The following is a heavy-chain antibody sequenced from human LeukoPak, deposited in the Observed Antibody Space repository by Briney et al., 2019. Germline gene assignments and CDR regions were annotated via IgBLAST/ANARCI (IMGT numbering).Heavy chain of an antibody. J-gene: IGHJ3*01. CDR1: GFTFSSYA. D-gene: IGHD3-3*01. V-gene: IGHV3-23*01. Sequence: GGSLRLSCAASGFTFSSYAMSWVRQAPGKGLEWVSAISGSGGSTYYADSVKGRFTISRDTSKNTLLLQMNSLRADDTALYFCARRLSLRFDAFAVWGPGTVVTVSS. CDR3: ARRLSLRFDAFAV. CDR2: ISGSGGST.